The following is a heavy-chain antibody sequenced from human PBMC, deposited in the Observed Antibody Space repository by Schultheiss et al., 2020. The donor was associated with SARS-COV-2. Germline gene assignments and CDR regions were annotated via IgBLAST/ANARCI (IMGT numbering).Heavy chain of an antibody. D-gene: IGHD5-12*01. CDR2: TRNKANSYTT. CDR1: GFTFSDHY. J-gene: IGHJ3*02. V-gene: IGHV3-72*01. CDR3: ARGPQYSGYDFDAFDI. Sequence: GGSLRLSCAASGFTFSDHYMDWVRQAPGKGLEWVGRTRNKANSYTTEYAASVKGRFTISRDDSKNSLYLQMNSLKTEDTAVYYCARGPQYSGYDFDAFDIWGQGTMVTVSS.